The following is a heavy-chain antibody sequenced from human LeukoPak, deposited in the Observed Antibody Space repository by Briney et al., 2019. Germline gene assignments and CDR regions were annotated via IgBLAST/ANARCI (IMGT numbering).Heavy chain of an antibody. CDR3: ARGPRGRGSTS. Sequence: SETLSLTCAVYGGSFSGYYWSWIRQPPGKGLEWIGEINHSGSTNYNPSLKSRVTISVDTSKNQFSLKLSSVTAADTAVYCCARGPRGRGSTSWGQGTLVTVSS. CDR2: INHSGST. V-gene: IGHV4-34*01. D-gene: IGHD2-2*01. CDR1: GGSFSGYY. J-gene: IGHJ4*02.